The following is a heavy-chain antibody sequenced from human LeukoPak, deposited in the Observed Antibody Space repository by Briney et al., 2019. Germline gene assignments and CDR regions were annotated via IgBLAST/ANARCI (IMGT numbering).Heavy chain of an antibody. Sequence: SETLSLTCKVSGDSMTSSSYEWAWIRQTPGKGLEWIGTISYSGSTNYNPSLKSRVTISVDTSKNQFSLKLSSVTAADTAVYYCARSSGYFLWGQGTLVTVSS. CDR3: ARSSGYFL. CDR1: GDSMTSSSYE. D-gene: IGHD3-22*01. V-gene: IGHV4-39*07. J-gene: IGHJ4*02. CDR2: ISYSGST.